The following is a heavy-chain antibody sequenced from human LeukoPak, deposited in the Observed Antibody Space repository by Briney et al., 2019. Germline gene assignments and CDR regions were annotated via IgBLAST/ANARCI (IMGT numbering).Heavy chain of an antibody. J-gene: IGHJ4*02. CDR1: GGSVSSGSYY. CDR3: ARGARAGYNLEPFDY. D-gene: IGHD5-24*01. CDR2: IYHSGST. Sequence: SETLSLTCTVSGGSVSSGSYYWSWIRQPPGKGLEWIGYIYHSGSTKYNPSLKSRVTISVDTSKNQFSLKLSSVTAADTAVYYCARGARAGYNLEPFDYWGQGTLVTVSS. V-gene: IGHV4-61*01.